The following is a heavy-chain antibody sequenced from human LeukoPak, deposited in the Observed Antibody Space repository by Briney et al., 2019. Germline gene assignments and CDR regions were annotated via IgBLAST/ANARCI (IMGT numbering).Heavy chain of an antibody. CDR1: GFTFSSYS. J-gene: IGHJ4*02. D-gene: IGHD1-20*01. CDR2: ISSSSSTI. CDR3: ARDHNWPFDY. V-gene: IGHV3-48*01. Sequence: GGSLRLTCAASGFTFSSYSMNWVRQAPGKGLEWVSYISSSSSTIYYADSVKDRFTISRDNAKNSLYLQMNSLRAEDTAVYYCARDHNWPFDYWGQGTLVTVSS.